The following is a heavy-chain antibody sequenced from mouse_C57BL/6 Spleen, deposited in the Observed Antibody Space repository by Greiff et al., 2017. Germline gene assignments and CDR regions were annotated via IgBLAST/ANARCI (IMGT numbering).Heavy chain of an antibody. J-gene: IGHJ3*01. CDR3: ARYPLGDGYYEVWFAY. CDR2: INPSSGYT. V-gene: IGHV1-7*01. CDR1: GYTFTSYW. D-gene: IGHD2-3*01. Sequence: QVQLQQSGAELAKPGASVKLSCKASGYTFTSYWMHWVKQRPGQGLEWIGYINPSSGYTKYNQKFKDKATLTADKSSSTAYMQLSSLTYEDSAVYYCARYPLGDGYYEVWFAYWGQGTLVTVSA.